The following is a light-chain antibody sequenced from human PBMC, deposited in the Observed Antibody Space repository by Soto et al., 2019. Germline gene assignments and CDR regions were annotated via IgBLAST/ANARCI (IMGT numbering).Light chain of an antibody. Sequence: QSVLTQPPSVSAAPGQKVTISCSGSSSNIGNNYVSWYQQLQGTAPKLLIYENNKRPSGIPDRFSGSKSGTSATLGITGLQTGDEADYYCGTWDSSLSAGVVFGGGTKLTVL. CDR1: SSNIGNNY. CDR2: ENN. V-gene: IGLV1-51*02. CDR3: GTWDSSLSAGVV. J-gene: IGLJ2*01.